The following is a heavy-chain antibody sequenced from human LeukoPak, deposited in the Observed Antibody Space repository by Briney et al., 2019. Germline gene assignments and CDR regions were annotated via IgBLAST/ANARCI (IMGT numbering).Heavy chain of an antibody. Sequence: ASVKVSCKASGGTFINYAISWVRQAPGYAQKFQGRVTITADESTSTAYMELSSLRSEDTAVYYCACYDSSGYYSRWGQGTLVTVSS. J-gene: IGHJ4*02. D-gene: IGHD3-22*01. CDR1: GGTFINYA. CDR3: ACYDSSGYYSR. V-gene: IGHV1-69*13.